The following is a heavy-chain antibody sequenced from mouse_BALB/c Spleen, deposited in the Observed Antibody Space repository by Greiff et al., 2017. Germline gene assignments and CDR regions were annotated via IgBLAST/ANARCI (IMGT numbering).Heavy chain of an antibody. V-gene: IGHV1-18*01. CDR2: INPYNGGT. Sequence: EVKLQESGPELVKPGASMKISCKASGYSFTGYTMNWVKQSHGKNLEWIGLINPYNGGTSYNQKFKGKATLTVDKSSSTAYMELLSLTSEDSAVYYCARKDGDDYDGWFAYWGQGTLVTVSA. CDR1: GYSFTGYT. D-gene: IGHD2-4*01. J-gene: IGHJ3*01. CDR3: ARKDGDDYDGWFAY.